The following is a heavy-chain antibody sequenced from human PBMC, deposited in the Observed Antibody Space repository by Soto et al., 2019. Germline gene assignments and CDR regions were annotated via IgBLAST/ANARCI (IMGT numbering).Heavy chain of an antibody. D-gene: IGHD5-12*01. CDR2: IYYTGSNNY. J-gene: IGHJ6*02. CDR1: GGSISGYY. CDR3: ARETWATEKYYGMDV. V-gene: IGHV4-59*12. Sequence: SETLALTCTISGGSISGYYWAWVRQSPRKGLEWIGYIYYTGSNNYNYNPSLNSRISMSVDTSKNQFSLKLSSVTAADSAVYYCARETWATEKYYGMDVWGQGTTVTXSS.